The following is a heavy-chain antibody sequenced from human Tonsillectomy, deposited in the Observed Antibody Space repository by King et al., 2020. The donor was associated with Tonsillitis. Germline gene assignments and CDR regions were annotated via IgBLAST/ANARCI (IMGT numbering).Heavy chain of an antibody. CDR1: GDSVSSNSVA. CDR2: TYYRSKWSN. Sequence: VQLQQSGPGLVKPSQTLSLTCAISGDSVSSNSVAWHWIRQSPSRGLEWLGRTYYRSKWSNDYAVSVKSRITINPDTSKNQFSLHLNSVTPEDTAVYYCARVGSQRLGESSVHSGMDGGGQGTKVTVSS. CDR3: ARVGSQRLGESSVHSGMDG. V-gene: IGHV6-1*01. D-gene: IGHD3-16*02. J-gene: IGHJ6*02.